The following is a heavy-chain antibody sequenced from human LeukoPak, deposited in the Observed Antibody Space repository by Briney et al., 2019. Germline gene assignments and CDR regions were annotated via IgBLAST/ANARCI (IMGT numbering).Heavy chain of an antibody. D-gene: IGHD3-10*01. CDR1: GFTFSSYA. Sequence: GGSLRLSCAASGFTFSSYAMSWVRQAPGKGLEWVSAISGSGGSTYYADSVKGRFTISRDNSKNTLYLQMNSLRAEDTAVYYCATNYGSGSYYTAYWGQGTLVTVSS. CDR2: ISGSGGST. J-gene: IGHJ4*02. CDR3: ATNYGSGSYYTAY. V-gene: IGHV3-23*01.